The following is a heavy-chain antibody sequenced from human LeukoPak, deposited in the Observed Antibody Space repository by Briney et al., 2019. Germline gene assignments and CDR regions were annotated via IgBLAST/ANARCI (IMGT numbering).Heavy chain of an antibody. V-gene: IGHV4-34*01. D-gene: IGHD2-21*02. CDR1: GGSFSDYF. CDR2: IDDGGNT. Sequence: SETLSLMCSVYGGSFSDYFWGWIRQPPGKGLERIGEIDDGGNTNYNPSLMSRVIVAMEKSKKQFSLVMRSVTAADTAVYYCARFSKITWGDWGDAFDVWGQGATVIVSS. J-gene: IGHJ3*01. CDR3: ARFSKITWGDWGDAFDV.